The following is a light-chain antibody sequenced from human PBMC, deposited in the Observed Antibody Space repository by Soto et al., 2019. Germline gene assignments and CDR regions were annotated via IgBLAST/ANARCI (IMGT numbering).Light chain of an antibody. CDR1: QTISGY. V-gene: IGKV1-5*01. CDR3: QQYNSYSRT. J-gene: IGKJ1*01. Sequence: DIQMTQSPSSLSASVGDRVTITCRASQTISGYLNWYLQKPGKAPKLLIYAASNLQSGVPSRFSGSGSGTEFTLTISSLQPDDFATYYCQQYNSYSRTFGQGTKVDIK. CDR2: AAS.